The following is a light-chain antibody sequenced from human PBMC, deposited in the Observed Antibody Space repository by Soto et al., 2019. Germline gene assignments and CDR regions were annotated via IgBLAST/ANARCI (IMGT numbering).Light chain of an antibody. CDR1: QDISDY. CDR3: LLDFSYFWA. Sequence: IQLTQSPSFLSASVGDRVTITCRASQDISDYLAWYQQRPGKAPKLLIYAASTLQSGVPSRFSGSGSGTDFTLTISSLQPEDFATYYCLLDFSYFWAFGQGTKVDI. J-gene: IGKJ1*01. V-gene: IGKV1-6*01. CDR2: AAS.